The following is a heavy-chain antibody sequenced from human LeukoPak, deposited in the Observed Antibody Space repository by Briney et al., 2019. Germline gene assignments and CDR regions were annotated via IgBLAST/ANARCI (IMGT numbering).Heavy chain of an antibody. CDR3: ARHAGGIAAAGTRPFDY. CDR1: GGSISSSSYY. D-gene: IGHD6-13*01. CDR2: IYYSGST. V-gene: IGHV4-39*01. J-gene: IGHJ4*02. Sequence: SETLSLTCTVSGGSISSSSYYWGWIRQPPGKGLEWIGSIYYSGSTYYNPSLKSRVTISVDTSKNQFSLKLSSVTAADTAVYYCARHAGGIAAAGTRPFDYWGQGTLVTVSS.